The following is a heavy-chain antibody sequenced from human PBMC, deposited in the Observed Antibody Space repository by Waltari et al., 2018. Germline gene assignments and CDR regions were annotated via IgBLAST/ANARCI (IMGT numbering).Heavy chain of an antibody. CDR1: GGSISRYY. CDR3: ARVPEDYDFWSLYFDY. J-gene: IGHJ4*02. V-gene: IGHV4-59*01. CDR2: IYYSGST. D-gene: IGHD3-3*01. Sequence: QVQLQESGPGLVKPSETLSLTCTVSGGSISRYYWSWIRQPPGKGLEWIGYIYYSGSTNYNPSLKSRVTISVDTSKNQFSLKLSSVTAADTAVYYCARVPEDYDFWSLYFDYWGQGTLVTVSS.